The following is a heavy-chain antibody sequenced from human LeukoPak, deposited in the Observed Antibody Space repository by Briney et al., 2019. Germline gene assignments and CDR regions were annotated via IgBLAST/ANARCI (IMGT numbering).Heavy chain of an antibody. V-gene: IGHV3-23*01. CDR2: ISGSGSST. CDR1: GFTFRSNT. J-gene: IGHJ3*02. Sequence: GGSLRLSCAASGFTFRSNTMSWVRQAPGRGLEWVSVISGSGSSTYYADSVKGRFTISRDNSMNTLYLQMNSLRAEDTAVYYCAKDIVVIPAAGDAFDIWGQGTMVTVSS. D-gene: IGHD2-2*01. CDR3: AKDIVVIPAAGDAFDI.